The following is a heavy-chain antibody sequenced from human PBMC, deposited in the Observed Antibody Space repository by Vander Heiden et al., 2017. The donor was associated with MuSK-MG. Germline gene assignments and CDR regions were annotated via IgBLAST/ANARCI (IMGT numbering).Heavy chain of an antibody. J-gene: IGHJ4*02. V-gene: IGHV4-34*01. Sequence: QVQLQQWGAGLLKPSETLSLTCAVYGESFSGYYWSWIRQPPGKRLEWLGEINQGGNTNYNPSLKSRLTTSLDTSKKQFSLRLTSVTAADTAVYYCARGSLSPGTGWYYFDSWGQGILVTVSS. CDR1: GESFSGYY. CDR2: INQGGNT. CDR3: ARGSLSPGTGWYYFDS. D-gene: IGHD6-19*01.